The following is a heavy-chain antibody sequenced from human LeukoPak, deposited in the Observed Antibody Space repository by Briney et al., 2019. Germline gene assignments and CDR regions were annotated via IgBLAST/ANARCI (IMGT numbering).Heavy chain of an antibody. CDR3: ARMDYGSGSYYFAS. CDR2: IYYSGST. Sequence: PSETLSLTCTVPGGSISNYYWSWIRQPPGKGLEWIGHIYYSGSTNYYPSLKSRVTISVDTSKNQFSLKLNSVTDAETAVYYCARMDYGSGSYYFASWGQGTLVTVSS. CDR1: GGSISNYY. J-gene: IGHJ4*02. D-gene: IGHD3-10*01. V-gene: IGHV4-59*01.